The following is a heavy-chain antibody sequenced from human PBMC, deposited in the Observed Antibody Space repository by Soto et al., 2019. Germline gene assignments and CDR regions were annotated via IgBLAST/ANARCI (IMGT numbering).Heavy chain of an antibody. Sequence: APAKASSKVSGYTLTGLSLHWPRQSPGKGLEGMGGFDPEDGETMYAQKFQGIVIMPEDTSTDTAYMELSSLRSEDTAVYDCATDSGYSYGYVYWGQGTLVTVSS. V-gene: IGHV1-24*01. CDR2: FDPEDGET. J-gene: IGHJ4*02. CDR1: GYTLTGLS. D-gene: IGHD5-18*01. CDR3: ATDSGYSYGYVY.